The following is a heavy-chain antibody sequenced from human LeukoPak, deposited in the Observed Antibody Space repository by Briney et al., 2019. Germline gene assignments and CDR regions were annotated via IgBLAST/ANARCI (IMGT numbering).Heavy chain of an antibody. CDR3: AKVKVGYYGSGSYSNFDY. CDR1: GFTFSSYG. V-gene: IGHV3-23*01. D-gene: IGHD3-10*01. CDR2: ISGSGGST. Sequence: PGGTLRLSCAASGFTFSSYGMSWVRQAPGKGLEWVSAISGSGGSTYYADSVKGRFTISRDNSKNTLYLQMNSLRAEDTAVYYCAKVKVGYYGSGSYSNFDYWGRGTLVTVSS. J-gene: IGHJ4*02.